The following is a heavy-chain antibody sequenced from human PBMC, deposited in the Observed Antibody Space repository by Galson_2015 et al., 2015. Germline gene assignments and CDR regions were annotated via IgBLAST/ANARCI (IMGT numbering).Heavy chain of an antibody. D-gene: IGHD5-24*01. CDR1: GFTVSSNY. V-gene: IGHV3-53*01. CDR3: ARGLFGDGYNRAYYYGMDV. J-gene: IGHJ6*02. Sequence: SLRLSCAASGFTVSSNYMSWVRQAPGKGLEWVSVIYSGGSTYYADSVKGRFTISRDNSKNTLYLQMNSLRAEDTAVYYCARGLFGDGYNRAYYYGMDVWGQGTTVTVSS. CDR2: IYSGGST.